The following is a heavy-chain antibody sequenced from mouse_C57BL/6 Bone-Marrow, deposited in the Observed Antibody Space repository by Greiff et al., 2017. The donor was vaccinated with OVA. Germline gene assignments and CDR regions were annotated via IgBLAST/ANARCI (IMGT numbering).Heavy chain of an antibody. CDR3: AREEGDSSGYWFAY. D-gene: IGHD3-2*02. CDR2: IDPSDSYT. CDR1: GYTFTSYW. V-gene: IGHV1-69*01. J-gene: IGHJ3*01. Sequence: VQLQQPGAELVMPGASVKLSCKASGYTFTSYWMHWVKQRPGQGLEWIGEIDPSDSYTNYNQKFKGKSTLTVDKSSSTAYMQLSSLTSEDSAVYSCAREEGDSSGYWFAYWGQGTLVTVSA.